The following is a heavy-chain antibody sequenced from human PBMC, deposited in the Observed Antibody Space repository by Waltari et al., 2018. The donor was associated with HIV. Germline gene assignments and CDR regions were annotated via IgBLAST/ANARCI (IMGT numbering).Heavy chain of an antibody. CDR2: MSDDGSKR. J-gene: IGHJ4*02. CDR3: ARDSSRVLWFGESLPT. D-gene: IGHD3-10*01. V-gene: IGHV3-30*03. CDR1: GFRFNDHG. Sequence: QVQVVESGGGVVQPGRSLRLSCEASGFRFNDHGMHWVRQTPGKGLEWVALMSDDGSKRFYAESVRGRFVVSRDNSKKIFYLQMNSLRPDDTAVYFCARDSSRVLWFGESLPTWGQGTLVSVSP.